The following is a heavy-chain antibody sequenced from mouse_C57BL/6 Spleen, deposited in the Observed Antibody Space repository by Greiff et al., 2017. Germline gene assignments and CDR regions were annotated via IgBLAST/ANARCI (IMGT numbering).Heavy chain of an antibody. CDR2: IDPETGGT. J-gene: IGHJ2*01. Sequence: QVQLKESGAELVRPGASVTLSCKASGYTFTDYEMHWVKQTPVHGLEWIGAIDPETGGTAYNQKFKGKAILTADKSSSTAYMELRSLTSEDSAVYYCTRLDYSNYFDYWGQGTTLTVSS. V-gene: IGHV1-15*01. CDR1: GYTFTDYE. D-gene: IGHD2-5*01. CDR3: TRLDYSNYFDY.